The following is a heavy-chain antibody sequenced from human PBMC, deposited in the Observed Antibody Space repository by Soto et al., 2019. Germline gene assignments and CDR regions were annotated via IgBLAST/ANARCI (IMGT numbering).Heavy chain of an antibody. CDR1: GGSISSGGYY. CDR2: IYYSGST. CDR3: ASLELSSGRFDP. D-gene: IGHD3-22*01. V-gene: IGHV4-31*03. J-gene: IGHJ5*02. Sequence: SETLSLTCTVSGGSISSGGYYWSWIRQHPGKGLEWIGYIYYSGSTYYNPSLKSRVTISVDKSKNQFSLKLSSVTAADTAVYYCASLELSSGRFDPWGQGTLVTVSS.